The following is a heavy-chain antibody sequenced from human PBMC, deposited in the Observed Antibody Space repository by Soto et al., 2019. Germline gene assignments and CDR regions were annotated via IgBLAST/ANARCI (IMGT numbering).Heavy chain of an antibody. CDR2: IWYDGRNR. CDR3: ARDRHYFDL. CDR1: GFSFSTYT. V-gene: IGHV3-33*01. Sequence: QVQLEESGGGVVQPGRSLRLSCAASGFSFSTYTIHWVRQAPGKGLEWVAFIWYDGRNRDYADSVKGRFTISRDNSKNTMYLQMNSLRVEDTAMYFCARDRHYFDLWGRGTLVTVSS. J-gene: IGHJ2*01.